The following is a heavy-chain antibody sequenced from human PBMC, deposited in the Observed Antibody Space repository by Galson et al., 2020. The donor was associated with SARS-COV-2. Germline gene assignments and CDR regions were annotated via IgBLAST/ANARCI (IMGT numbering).Heavy chain of an antibody. J-gene: IGHJ4*02. D-gene: IGHD7-27*01. CDR2: IHLGAIT. Sequence: CTVSGDSIRTRIYHWGWIRQPPGKGLEWTGSIHLGAITYYNPSLQSRVTISVDMSNNQFSLNLNSVTAADTAVYYCARDHTVTGVNFFDCWCQGTLGTGSS. CDR3: ARDHTVTGVNFFDC. V-gene: IGHV4-39*07. CDR1: GDSIRTRIYH.